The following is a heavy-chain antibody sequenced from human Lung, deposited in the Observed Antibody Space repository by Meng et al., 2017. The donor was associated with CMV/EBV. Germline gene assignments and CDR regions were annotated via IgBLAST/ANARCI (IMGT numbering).Heavy chain of an antibody. D-gene: IGHD3-10*01. Sequence: SGVSIRSADSYWSWHRQPPGKGLEWVGYIFYNGSTSYNPSLKSRLSISMDTSKNQFSLKLRSLTAADTAIYYCVREILAPINYYFDSWGQGTLVTVSS. V-gene: IGHV4-30-4*01. CDR1: GVSIRSADSY. CDR3: VREILAPINYYFDS. J-gene: IGHJ4*02. CDR2: IFYNGST.